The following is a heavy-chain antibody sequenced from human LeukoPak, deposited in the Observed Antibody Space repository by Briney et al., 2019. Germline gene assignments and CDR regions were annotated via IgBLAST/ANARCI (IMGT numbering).Heavy chain of an antibody. CDR2: INHSGST. CDR1: GGSFSGYY. V-gene: IGHV4-34*01. Sequence: SETLSLTGAVYGGSFSGYYWSWIRQPPGKGLEWIGEINHSGSTNYNPSLKSRVTISVDTSKNQFSLKLSSVTAADTAVYYCATRNSRITMVRGVFNWFDPWGQGTLVTVSS. CDR3: ATRNSRITMVRGVFNWFDP. J-gene: IGHJ5*02. D-gene: IGHD3-10*01.